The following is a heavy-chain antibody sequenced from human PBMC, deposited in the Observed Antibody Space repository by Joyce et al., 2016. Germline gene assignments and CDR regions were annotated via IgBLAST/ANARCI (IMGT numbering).Heavy chain of an antibody. J-gene: IGHJ4*02. CDR1: GGSISSYY. D-gene: IGHD3-10*01. Sequence: QVQLQESGPGLVKPSETLSLTSTVSGGSISSYYWSWIRQPPGKGLEWIGYIYYRESTNYNPSLKSRVTISLDTSKNQFSLKLSSVTAADTAVYYCARHHMLRGFDYWGQGILVTVSS. CDR2: IYYREST. V-gene: IGHV4-59*01. CDR3: ARHHMLRGFDY.